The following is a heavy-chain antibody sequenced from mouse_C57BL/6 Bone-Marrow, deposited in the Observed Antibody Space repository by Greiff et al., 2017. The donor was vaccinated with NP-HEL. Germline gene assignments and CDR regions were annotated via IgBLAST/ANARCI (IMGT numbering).Heavy chain of an antibody. D-gene: IGHD1-1*01. CDR3: ARQSGYYGSSYWYFDV. Sequence: EVQRVESGGGLVQPGESLKLSCESNEYEFPSHDMSWVRKTPEKRLELVAAINSDGGSTYYPDTMERRFIISRDNTKKTLYLQMSSLRSEDTALYYCARQSGYYGSSYWYFDVWGTGTTVTVSS. J-gene: IGHJ1*03. CDR2: INSDGGST. CDR1: EYEFPSHD. V-gene: IGHV5-2*01.